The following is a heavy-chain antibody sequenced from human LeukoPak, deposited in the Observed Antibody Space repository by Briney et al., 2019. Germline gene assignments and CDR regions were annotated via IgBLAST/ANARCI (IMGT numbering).Heavy chain of an antibody. CDR1: GYTFTGYY. CDR2: INPNSGGT. CDR3: PGANLRFLEWLPFDY. Sequence: GASVKVSCKASGYTFTGYYMHWVRQAPGQGLEWMGWINPNSGGTNYAQKFQGRVTMTRDTSISTAYMELSRLRSDDTAVYYCPGANLRFLEWLPFDYWGKGTLVTVSS. J-gene: IGHJ4*02. D-gene: IGHD3-3*01. V-gene: IGHV1-2*02.